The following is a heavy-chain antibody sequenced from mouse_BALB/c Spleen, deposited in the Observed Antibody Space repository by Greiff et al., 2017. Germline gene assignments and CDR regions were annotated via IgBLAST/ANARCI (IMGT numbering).Heavy chain of an antibody. Sequence: EVQVVESGGGLVQPGGSLRLSCATSGFTFSDFYMEWVRQPPGKRLEWIAASRNKANDYTTEYSASVKGRFIVSRDTSQSILYLQMNALRAEDTAIYYCAVRRYYYGSSYDYFDYWGQGTTLTVSS. V-gene: IGHV7-1*02. CDR2: SRNKANDYTT. CDR3: AVRRYYYGSSYDYFDY. CDR1: GFTFSDFY. D-gene: IGHD1-1*01. J-gene: IGHJ2*01.